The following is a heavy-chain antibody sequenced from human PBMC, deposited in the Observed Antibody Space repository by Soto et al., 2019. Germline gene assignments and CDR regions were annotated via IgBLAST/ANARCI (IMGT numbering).Heavy chain of an antibody. J-gene: IGHJ4*02. Sequence: QVQLVQSGAEVKKPGSSVRVSCKASGDTFNFYSINWVRQAPGLGLEWMGRINPILSMSNYAQRFQGRVTMTADKSTSTAYMELSSLRSEDKAMYYCASSSGSGYRAFDSWGQGALVTVSS. D-gene: IGHD3-10*01. CDR2: INPILSMS. CDR1: GDTFNFYS. CDR3: ASSSGSGYRAFDS. V-gene: IGHV1-69*02.